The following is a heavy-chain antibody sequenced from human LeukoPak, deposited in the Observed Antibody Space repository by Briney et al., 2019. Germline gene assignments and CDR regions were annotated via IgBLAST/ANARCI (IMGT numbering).Heavy chain of an antibody. CDR1: GGSISGQY. CDR3: ARGGASSRYFDY. J-gene: IGHJ4*02. D-gene: IGHD1-26*01. Sequence: SETLSLTCTVSGGSISGQYWSWIRQPPGKGLEWIGFVSYSGSTNYNPSLNGRVTISLDTSKNQFSLRLNSVTAADTAVYYCARGGASSRYFDYWGRGTLVTVSS. CDR2: VSYSGST. V-gene: IGHV4-59*11.